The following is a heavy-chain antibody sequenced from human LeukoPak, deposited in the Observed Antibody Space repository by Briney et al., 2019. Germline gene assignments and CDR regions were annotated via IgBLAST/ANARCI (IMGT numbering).Heavy chain of an antibody. CDR2: IVYDGSNT. CDR3: AADGGGLTGPY. V-gene: IGHV3-33*05. Sequence: PGGSLRLSCAASGFTFSSYGMHWVRQAPGKGLEWVAVIVYDGSNTYYADSVKGRFTISRDISKNTLYLQMNSPRVEDTAVYYCAADGGGLTGPYWGQGTLVTVSS. D-gene: IGHD3-10*01. J-gene: IGHJ4*02. CDR1: GFTFSSYG.